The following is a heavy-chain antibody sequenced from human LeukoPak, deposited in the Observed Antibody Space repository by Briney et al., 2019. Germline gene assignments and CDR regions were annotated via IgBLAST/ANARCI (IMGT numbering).Heavy chain of an antibody. CDR2: ISVYNGNT. Sequence: ASVKVSCKASGYTVITYGINWVRQAPGQGLESMGWISVYNGNTKYAEKFQGRVTMTTDTSTSTAYMELRSLRSDDTAMYYCARDHIAVRPGHVDYWGQGTLVTVSS. D-gene: IGHD6-6*01. V-gene: IGHV1-18*01. CDR3: ARDHIAVRPGHVDY. CDR1: GYTVITYG. J-gene: IGHJ4*02.